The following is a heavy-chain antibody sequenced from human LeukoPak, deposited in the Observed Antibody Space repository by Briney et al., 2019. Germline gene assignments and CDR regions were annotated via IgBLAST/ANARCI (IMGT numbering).Heavy chain of an antibody. CDR1: GGSISSYY. CDR2: IYYSGST. D-gene: IGHD2-8*02. J-gene: IGHJ4*02. V-gene: IGHV4-59*01. CDR3: ARMAGYVMEDYFDY. Sequence: SETLSLTCTVSGGSISSYYWSWIRQPPGKGLEWIGYIYYSGSTNYNPSLKSRVTISVDTSKNQFSLRLSSVTAADTAVYYCARMAGYVMEDYFDYWGQGTLVTGSS.